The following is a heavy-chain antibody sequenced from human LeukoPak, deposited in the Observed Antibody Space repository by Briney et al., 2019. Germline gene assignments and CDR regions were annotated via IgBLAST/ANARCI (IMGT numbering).Heavy chain of an antibody. CDR2: ISGSGSST. J-gene: IGHJ6*04. CDR1: GFTFSSYA. V-gene: IGHV3-23*01. CDR3: AKDRVVVPAAIGYYYGMDV. D-gene: IGHD2-2*02. Sequence: GGSLRLSCAASGFTFSSYALSWVRQAPGKGLEWVSAISGSGSSTYYADSVKGQFTISRSNSKNTLYLQMNSLRAEDTAVYYCAKDRVVVPAAIGYYYGMDVWGKGTTVTVSS.